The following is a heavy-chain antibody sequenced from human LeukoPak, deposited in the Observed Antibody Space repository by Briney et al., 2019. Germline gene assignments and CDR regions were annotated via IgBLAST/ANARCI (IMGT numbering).Heavy chain of an antibody. J-gene: IGHJ4*02. CDR3: ARAQWELPYDY. D-gene: IGHD1-26*01. Sequence: PSETLSLTCAVYGGSFSGYYWSWIRQPPGKGLEWIGEINHSGSTNYNPSLKGRVTISVDTSKNQFSLKLSSVTAADTAVYYCARAQWELPYDYWGQGTLVTVSS. V-gene: IGHV4-34*01. CDR2: INHSGST. CDR1: GGSFSGYY.